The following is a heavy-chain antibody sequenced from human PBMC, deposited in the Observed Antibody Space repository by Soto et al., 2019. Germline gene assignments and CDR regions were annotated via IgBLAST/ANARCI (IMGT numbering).Heavy chain of an antibody. CDR1: GYTFTGYY. Sequence: ASVKVSCKASGYTFTGYYMHWVRQAPGQGLEWMEWINPNSGGTNYAQKYQGWVTMTRDTSISTAYMDLSRLRSDDTAVYYCAREQVPAALLGWFDPWGQGTLVTVSS. D-gene: IGHD2-2*01. V-gene: IGHV1-2*04. J-gene: IGHJ5*02. CDR3: AREQVPAALLGWFDP. CDR2: INPNSGGT.